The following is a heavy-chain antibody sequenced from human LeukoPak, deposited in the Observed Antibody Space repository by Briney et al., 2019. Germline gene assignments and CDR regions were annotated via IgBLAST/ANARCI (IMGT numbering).Heavy chain of an antibody. CDR1: GGSISGFY. Sequence: SETLSLTCTVSGGSISGFYWSWIRQPPGKGLEWIGYIHYSGSTNYNPSLKSRVTISVDTSKNQFSLKLSSVTAADTAVYYCARHGVVYAFDIWGQGTMVTVSS. D-gene: IGHD2-8*01. CDR2: IHYSGST. V-gene: IGHV4-59*08. CDR3: ARHGVVYAFDI. J-gene: IGHJ3*02.